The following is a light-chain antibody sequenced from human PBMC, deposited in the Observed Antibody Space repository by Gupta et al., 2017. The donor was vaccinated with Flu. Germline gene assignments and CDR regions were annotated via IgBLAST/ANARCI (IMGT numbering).Light chain of an antibody. V-gene: IGLV2-11*01. CDR2: DVS. CDR3: CSYAGSYTWV. Sequence: QSALTQPRSLSGSPGQSVTISCTGTSSDVGGNNYVSWYQQHPGKVPKLMIYDVSKRPAGVPDRFAGSKSGNTASLTISGLQGEDEADYYCCSYAGSYTWVFGGGTKLTVL. J-gene: IGLJ3*02. CDR1: SSDVGGNNY.